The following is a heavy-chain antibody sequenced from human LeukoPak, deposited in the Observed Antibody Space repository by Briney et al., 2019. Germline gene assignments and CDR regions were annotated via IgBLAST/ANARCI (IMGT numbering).Heavy chain of an antibody. J-gene: IGHJ5*02. CDR2: ISSSSSTI. Sequence: PGGSLRLSCVGSGFTFTTYWMSWVRQAPGKGLEWVSYISSSSSTIYYADSVKGRFTISRDNAKNSVYLQMNSLRAEDTAVYYLAKNYGGGSWGQGTLVTASS. V-gene: IGHV3-48*04. CDR3: AKNYGGGS. D-gene: IGHD4-23*01. CDR1: GFTFTTYW.